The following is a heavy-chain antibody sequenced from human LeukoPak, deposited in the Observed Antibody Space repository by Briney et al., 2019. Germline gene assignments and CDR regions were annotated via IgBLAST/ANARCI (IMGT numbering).Heavy chain of an antibody. J-gene: IGHJ3*02. CDR3: AGVGSDVFDI. CDR2: FFYTWAT. D-gene: IGHD3-10*01. CDR1: AGSISSGGYY. Sequence: SQTLSLTCTVSAGSISSGGYYWSWIRQHPGKGLEWIGYFFYTWATYSNPSLQSRVTVSLDTSENQFSLRLSCVTAADTAVYYSAGVGSDVFDIWGQGKMVTVSS. V-gene: IGHV4-31*03.